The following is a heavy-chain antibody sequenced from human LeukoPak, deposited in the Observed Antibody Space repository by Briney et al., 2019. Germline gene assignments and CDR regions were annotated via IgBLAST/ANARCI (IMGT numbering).Heavy chain of an antibody. V-gene: IGHV3-30*03. CDR3: ARMTTVTKGYFDY. D-gene: IGHD4-11*01. Sequence: PGRSLRLSCAASGFTFSSYGMHWVRQAPGKGLEWVAVISYDGSNKYYADSVKGRFTISRDNSKNTLYLQMNSLRAEDTAVYYCARMTTVTKGYFDYWGQGTLVTVSS. CDR1: GFTFSSYG. CDR2: ISYDGSNK. J-gene: IGHJ4*02.